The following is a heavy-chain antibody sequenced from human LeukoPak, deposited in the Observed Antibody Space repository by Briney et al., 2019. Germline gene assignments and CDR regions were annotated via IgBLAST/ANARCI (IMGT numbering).Heavy chain of an antibody. J-gene: IGHJ4*02. D-gene: IGHD5-24*01. Sequence: VGLLRLSSAASGIKYSSYGMHWGRQAPGKGLEWVAFIRYDGSNKYYADSVKGRFAISRDNSKNTLYLQVNSLRAEDTAVYYCAGGYNWEDYWGQGTLVTVAS. CDR3: AGGYNWEDY. V-gene: IGHV3-30*02. CDR1: GIKYSSYG. CDR2: IRYDGSNK.